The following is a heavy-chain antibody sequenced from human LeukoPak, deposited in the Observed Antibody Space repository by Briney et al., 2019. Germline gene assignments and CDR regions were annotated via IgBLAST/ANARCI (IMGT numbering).Heavy chain of an antibody. CDR2: IWYDGSNK. J-gene: IGHJ4*02. V-gene: IGHV3-33*01. Sequence: GRSLRLSCAASGFTFSSYGMHWVRQAPGKGLEWVAVIWYDGSNKYYADSVKGRFTTSRDNSKNTLYLQMNSLRAEDTAVYYCARGGKGGKPFDYWGQGTLVTVSS. CDR1: GFTFSSYG. D-gene: IGHD4-23*01. CDR3: ARGGKGGKPFDY.